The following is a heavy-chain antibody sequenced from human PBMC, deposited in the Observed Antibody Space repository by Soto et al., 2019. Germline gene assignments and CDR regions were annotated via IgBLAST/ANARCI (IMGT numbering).Heavy chain of an antibody. J-gene: IGHJ4*02. V-gene: IGHV6-1*01. CDR3: SRGTTVFDY. CDR2: TYYRSKWFN. Sequence: PSQTLSLTCAISGDSVSSNSAAWNWIRQSPSRGLEWLGRTYYRSKWFNDYAVSLKGRITINPDTAKNQFSLQLNSVSPDDTAVYYCSRGTTVFDYWGQGTLVTVSS. D-gene: IGHD1-26*01. CDR1: GDSVSSNSAA.